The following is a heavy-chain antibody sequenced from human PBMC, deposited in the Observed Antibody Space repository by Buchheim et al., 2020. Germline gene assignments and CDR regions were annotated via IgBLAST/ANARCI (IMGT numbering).Heavy chain of an antibody. Sequence: QVQLQESGPGLVKPSQTLSLNCTVSGGSISSGGHYWSWIRQSPGKGLEWIGYIYYSGSNYYNPSLKSRVTISVDASQHQSSLKLTSVTAADTAVYFCARSDSSGYYYDYWGQGTL. J-gene: IGHJ4*02. D-gene: IGHD3-22*01. CDR2: IYYSGSN. CDR3: ARSDSSGYYYDY. CDR1: GGSISSGGHY. V-gene: IGHV4-31*03.